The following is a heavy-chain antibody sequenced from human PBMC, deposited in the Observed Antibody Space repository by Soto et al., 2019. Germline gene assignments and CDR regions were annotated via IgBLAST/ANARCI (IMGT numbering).Heavy chain of an antibody. V-gene: IGHV4-59*08. CDR2: IYYGGST. D-gene: IGHD7-27*01. J-gene: IGHJ4*02. Sequence: ETPSLTCTVSGDSISTDYWSWIRQSPGKGLEWIGFIYYGGSTNYNPSLKSRVTISVDTPKNQFSLKLSSVTAADTAVYYCAKNWNWGSLVQWGKGTLVTVSS. CDR1: GDSISTDY. CDR3: AKNWNWGSLVQ.